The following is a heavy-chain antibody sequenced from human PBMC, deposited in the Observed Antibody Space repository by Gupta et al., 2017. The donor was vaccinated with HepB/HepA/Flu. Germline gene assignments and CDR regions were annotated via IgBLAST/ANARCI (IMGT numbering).Heavy chain of an antibody. Sequence: QVQLVQSGAEVKKPGSSVKVSCKASGGTFSSYAISWVRQAPGQGLEWMGRIIPILGIANYAQKFQGRVTITADKSTSTAYMELSSLRSEDTAVYYCARDPRTDCSGGSCYYAGNYYYYGMDVWGQGTTVTVSS. CDR1: GGTFSSYA. J-gene: IGHJ6*02. V-gene: IGHV1-69*04. CDR3: ARDPRTDCSGGSCYYAGNYYYYGMDV. D-gene: IGHD2-15*01. CDR2: IIPILGIA.